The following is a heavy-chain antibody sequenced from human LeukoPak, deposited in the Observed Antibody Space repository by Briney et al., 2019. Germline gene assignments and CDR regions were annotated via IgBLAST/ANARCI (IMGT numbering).Heavy chain of an antibody. CDR3: ARLGNWNYIDY. CDR1: GGSISSYY. Sequence: SETLSLTCTVSGGSISSYYWSWIRQPSGKGLEWIGYIYTSGSTNYNPSLKSRVTISVDTSKNQFSLKLSSVTAADTAVYYCARLGNWNYIDYWGQGTLVTVSS. V-gene: IGHV4-4*09. D-gene: IGHD1-1*01. J-gene: IGHJ4*02. CDR2: IYTSGST.